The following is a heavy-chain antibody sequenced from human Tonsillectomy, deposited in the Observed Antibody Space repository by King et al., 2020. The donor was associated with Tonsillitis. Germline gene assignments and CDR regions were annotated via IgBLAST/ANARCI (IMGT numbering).Heavy chain of an antibody. CDR1: GFTFSDYH. D-gene: IGHD6-13*01. Sequence: QLVESGGGLVKPGGSLRLSFAASGFTFSDYHMSWIRQAPGKGLEWVSYISSSGSYANYADAVKGRFTISRDNAKNSLYLQMNSLRAEDTAVYFCAPIAAAGFDYWGQGTLVTVSS. CDR2: ISSSGSYA. CDR3: APIAAAGFDY. J-gene: IGHJ4*02. V-gene: IGHV3-11*05.